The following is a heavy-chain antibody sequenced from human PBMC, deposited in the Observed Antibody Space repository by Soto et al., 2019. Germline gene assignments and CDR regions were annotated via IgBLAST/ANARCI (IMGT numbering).Heavy chain of an antibody. J-gene: IGHJ4*02. CDR2: IKSKTDGGTT. V-gene: IGHV3-15*01. CDR1: GFTFSSAW. CDR3: TTALYDFWSGSPSDY. D-gene: IGHD3-3*01. Sequence: PGGSLRLSCAASGFTFSSAWMSWVRQAPGKGLEWVGRIKSKTDGGTTDYAAPVKGRFTISRDDSKNTLYLQMNSLKTEDTAVYYCTTALYDFWSGSPSDYWGQGTLVTVSS.